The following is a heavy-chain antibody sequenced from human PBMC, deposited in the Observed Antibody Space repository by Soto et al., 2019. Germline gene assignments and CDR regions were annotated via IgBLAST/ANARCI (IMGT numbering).Heavy chain of an antibody. CDR1: GGTFSSYA. D-gene: IGHD3-16*01. CDR3: ARGRGESTFCYYYYGMDV. Sequence: QVQLVQSGAEVKKPGSSVKLSCKASGGTFSSYAISWVRQAPGQGLEWMGGIIPIFGTANYAQKFQGRVTITGDKATSTAYMELGSLRSEDTAVYYCARGRGESTFCYYYYGMDVWGQGATVTDSS. CDR2: IIPIFGTA. V-gene: IGHV1-69*06. J-gene: IGHJ6*02.